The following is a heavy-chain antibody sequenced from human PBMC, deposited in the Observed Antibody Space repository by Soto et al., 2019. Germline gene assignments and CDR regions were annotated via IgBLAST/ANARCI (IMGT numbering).Heavy chain of an antibody. CDR2: IYHSGST. J-gene: IGHJ6*02. CDR1: GGSISSSNW. D-gene: IGHD6-13*01. Sequence: PEKLRVTCAVSGGSISSSNWWGWGRQLPGKGLEWIGEIYHSGSTNYNPSLKSRVTISVDKSKNQFSLKLSSVTAADTAVYYCARGSSSSWYPMGYYYGMDVWGQGTTVT. CDR3: ARGSSSSWYPMGYYYGMDV. V-gene: IGHV4-4*03.